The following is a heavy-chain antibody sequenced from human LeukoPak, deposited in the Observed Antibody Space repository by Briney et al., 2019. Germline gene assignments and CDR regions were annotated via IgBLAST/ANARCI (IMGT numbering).Heavy chain of an antibody. D-gene: IGHD5-18*01. J-gene: IGHJ6*03. CDR3: ARVDTVNYYYYMDV. CDR2: INPNSGGT. V-gene: IGHV1-2*02. CDR1: GYTFTGYY. Sequence: ASVKVSCKASGYTFTGYYMHWVRQAPGQGLEWMGWINPNSGGTNYAQKFQGRVTMTRDTSISTAYMELSRLRSDDTAVYYCARVDTVNYYYYMDVWGKGTPVTVSS.